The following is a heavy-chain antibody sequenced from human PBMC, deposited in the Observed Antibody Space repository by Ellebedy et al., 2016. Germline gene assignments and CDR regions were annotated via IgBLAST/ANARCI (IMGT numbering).Heavy chain of an antibody. D-gene: IGHD1-26*01. J-gene: IGHJ3*02. CDR1: GGSISRYY. V-gene: IGHV4-59*13. CDR2: IYDSGST. Sequence: SETLSLTXTVSGGSISRYYWSWIRQPPGKGLEWIGYIYDSGSTNYNPSLKSRVTISVDTSKNQFSLKLSSVTAADTAVYYCARHLQWEHHDAFDIWGQGTMVTVSS. CDR3: ARHLQWEHHDAFDI.